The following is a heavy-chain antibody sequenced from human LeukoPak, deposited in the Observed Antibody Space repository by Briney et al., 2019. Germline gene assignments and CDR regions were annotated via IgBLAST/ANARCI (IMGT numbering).Heavy chain of an antibody. CDR2: INPNSGGT. D-gene: IGHD2-2*03. CDR3: ARASWVDIVVVPAVFDY. V-gene: IGHV1-2*02. Sequence: ASVKVSCKASGYTFTGYYMHWARQAPGQGLEWMGWINPNSGGTNYAQKFQGRVTMTRDTSISTAYMELSRLRSDDTAVYYCARASWVDIVVVPAVFDYWGQGTLVTVSS. J-gene: IGHJ4*02. CDR1: GYTFTGYY.